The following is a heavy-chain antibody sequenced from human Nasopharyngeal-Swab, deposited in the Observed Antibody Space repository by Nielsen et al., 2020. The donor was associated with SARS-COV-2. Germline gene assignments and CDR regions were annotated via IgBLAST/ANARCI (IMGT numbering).Heavy chain of an antibody. CDR1: GFTFSSYA. CDR3: GRGGKLGALDI. J-gene: IGHJ3*02. V-gene: IGHV3-7*01. CDR2: IKQDGSDK. Sequence: GESLKISCAASGFTFSSYAMSWVRQAPGKGLEWVANIKQDGSDKYYVDSVKGRFTISRDNAKNSLELQMNSLRVEDTAVYYCGRGGKLGALDIWGQGTMVTVSS. D-gene: IGHD3-16*01.